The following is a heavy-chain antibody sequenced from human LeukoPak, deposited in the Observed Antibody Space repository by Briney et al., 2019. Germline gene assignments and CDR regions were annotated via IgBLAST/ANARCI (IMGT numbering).Heavy chain of an antibody. V-gene: IGHV3-33*06. CDR2: IWYDGSNK. J-gene: IGHJ4*02. CDR1: GFTFSSYA. Sequence: GGSLRLSCAASGFTFSSYAMSWVRQAPGKGLEWVAVIWYDGSNKYYADSVKGRFTISRDNSKNTLYLQMNSLRAEDTAVYYCAKDLKAYSSSWSGLVDYWGQGTLVTVSS. D-gene: IGHD6-13*01. CDR3: AKDLKAYSSSWSGLVDY.